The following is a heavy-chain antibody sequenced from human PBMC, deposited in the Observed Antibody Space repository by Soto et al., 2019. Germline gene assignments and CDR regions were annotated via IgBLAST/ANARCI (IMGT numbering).Heavy chain of an antibody. D-gene: IGHD3-16*01. Sequence: EVQLVESGGGLVQPGGSLRLSCAASGFTVGTNYMTWVRQAPGKGLEWVSVIHSGGSTYYADFVKGRFTISRDNSKNTLYLQINSLRPEDTAVYYCARLPAPDGGDWGQGTLVTVSS. J-gene: IGHJ4*02. CDR3: ARLPAPDGGD. V-gene: IGHV3-66*04. CDR1: GFTVGTNY. CDR2: IHSGGST.